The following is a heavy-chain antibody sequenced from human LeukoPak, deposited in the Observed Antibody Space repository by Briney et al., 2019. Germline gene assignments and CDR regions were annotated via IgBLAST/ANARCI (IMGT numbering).Heavy chain of an antibody. Sequence: SVKVSCKASGGTFSSYAISWVRQAPGQGLEWMGRIIPILGIANYAQKFQGRVTITADKSTSTAYMELSSLRSEDTAVYYCARRGGSGTFDPWGQGTLVTVSS. J-gene: IGHJ5*02. CDR2: IIPILGIA. CDR1: GGTFSSYA. V-gene: IGHV1-69*04. CDR3: ARRGGSGTFDP. D-gene: IGHD6-19*01.